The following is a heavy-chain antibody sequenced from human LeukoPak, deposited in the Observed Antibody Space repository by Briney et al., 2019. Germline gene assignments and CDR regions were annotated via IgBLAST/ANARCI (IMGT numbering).Heavy chain of an antibody. CDR3: ARSSIVVVSILDY. V-gene: IGHV3-64*01. D-gene: IGHD2-2*01. CDR2: ISSNGGST. CDR1: GFPFSSYA. J-gene: IGHJ4*02. Sequence: GGSLRLSCGASGFPFSSYAMHWVRQAPGKGLEYVSAISSNGGSTSYANSVKGRFTISRDNSKNTPYLQMGSLRAEDMAVYYCARSSIVVVSILDYWGQGTLVTVSS.